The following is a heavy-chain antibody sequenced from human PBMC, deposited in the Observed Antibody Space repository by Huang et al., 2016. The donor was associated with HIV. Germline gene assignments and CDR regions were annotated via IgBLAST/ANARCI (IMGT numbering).Heavy chain of an antibody. J-gene: IGHJ4*02. V-gene: IGHV4-59*01. CDR1: GGSISGDY. CDR2: IYYNGNT. D-gene: IGHD6-19*01. Sequence: QVQLQESGPGLVKPSETLSLTCTVSGGSISGDYWSWLRQSPGKGLEWNGYIYYNGNTNYNPALRRRVTISGDTSKNQFSRKVNFVTAADTAVYYCARAPGYSSGWWDYWGQGTLFTVSS. CDR3: ARAPGYSSGWWDY.